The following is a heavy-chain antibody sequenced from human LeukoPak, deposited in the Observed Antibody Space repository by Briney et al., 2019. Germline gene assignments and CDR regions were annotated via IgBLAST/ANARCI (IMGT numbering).Heavy chain of an antibody. CDR2: INSDGSST. CDR3: ASLPGWGFEGYGMDV. CDR1: GFTFSSYW. J-gene: IGHJ6*02. V-gene: IGHV3-74*01. D-gene: IGHD3-16*01. Sequence: GGSLRLSCAASGFTFSSYWMHWVRQAPGKGLVWVSRINSDGSSTSYADSVKGRFTISRDNAKSTLYLQMNSLRAEDTAVYYCASLPGWGFEGYGMDVWGQGTTVTVSS.